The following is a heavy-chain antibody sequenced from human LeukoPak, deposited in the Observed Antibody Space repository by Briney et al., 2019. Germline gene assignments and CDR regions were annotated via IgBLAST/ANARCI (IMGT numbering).Heavy chain of an antibody. V-gene: IGHV3-48*03. D-gene: IGHD1-26*01. CDR3: AKDPQVGATLFDY. J-gene: IGHJ4*02. CDR2: ISSGGTTK. CDR1: GFTFSSYE. Sequence: GGSLRLSCAASGFTFSSYEMNWVRQAPGKGLEWLSYISSGGTTKYYADSVKGRFTISRDNAKNSLYLQMNSLRAEDTAVYYCAKDPQVGATLFDYWGQGTLVTVSS.